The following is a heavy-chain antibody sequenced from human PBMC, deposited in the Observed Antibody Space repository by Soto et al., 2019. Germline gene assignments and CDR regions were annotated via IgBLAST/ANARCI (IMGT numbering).Heavy chain of an antibody. CDR3: ATDIFSATVAGAFDI. V-gene: IGHV3-9*01. D-gene: IGHD4-17*01. CDR1: GFTFDDYA. Sequence: EVQLVESGGGLVQPGRSLRLSCAASGFTFDDYAMHWVRQAPGKGLEWVSGISWNSGSIGYADSVKGRFTISRDNAKNTLYLQMNSLRAEDTALSYCATDIFSATVAGAFDIWGQGTKVTVSS. J-gene: IGHJ3*02. CDR2: ISWNSGSI.